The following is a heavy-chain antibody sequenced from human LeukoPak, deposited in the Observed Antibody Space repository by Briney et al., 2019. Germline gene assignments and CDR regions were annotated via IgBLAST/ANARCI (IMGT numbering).Heavy chain of an antibody. CDR3: ARDFGFSPSSGYSFDY. CDR2: IWYDGSNR. V-gene: IGHV3-33*08. CDR1: GFTFSNYA. Sequence: GGSLRLSCAASGFTFSNYAMTWVRQAPGKGLEWVAVIWYDGSNRQYADSVKGRFTISRDNSKNTLYLQMNSLRAEDTAVYYCARDFGFSPSSGYSFDYWGQGTLVTVSS. D-gene: IGHD3-22*01. J-gene: IGHJ4*02.